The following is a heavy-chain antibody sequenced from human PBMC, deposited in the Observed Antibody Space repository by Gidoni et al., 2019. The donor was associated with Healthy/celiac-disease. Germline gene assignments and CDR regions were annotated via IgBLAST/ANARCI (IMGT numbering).Heavy chain of an antibody. CDR2: IWYDGSNK. Sequence: QVQLVESGGGVVKLGRALRLYCSASGFTFSSYGIHWVRQAPGKGLEWVAVIWYDGSNKYYADALKGRFTISRDNSKNTLYLQMNSLRAEDTAVYYCARGLPYYYYYMDVWGKGTTVTVSS. J-gene: IGHJ6*03. CDR3: ARGLPYYYYYMDV. CDR1: GFTFSSYG. V-gene: IGHV3-33*01.